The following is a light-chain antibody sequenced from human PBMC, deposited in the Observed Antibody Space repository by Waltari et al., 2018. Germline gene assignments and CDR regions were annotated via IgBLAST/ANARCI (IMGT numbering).Light chain of an antibody. Sequence: QSALTQPAAVSGSPGQSITISCSGTSSDIGAYNYVSWYQNHPGKAPKLIIYDVSERPSGFSNLCSASKSGNTASLTISGIQAEDEAYYHCCSYTGGGTLIFGGGTKLTVL. CDR3: CSYTGGGTLI. V-gene: IGLV2-14*03. J-gene: IGLJ2*01. CDR2: DVS. CDR1: SSDIGAYNY.